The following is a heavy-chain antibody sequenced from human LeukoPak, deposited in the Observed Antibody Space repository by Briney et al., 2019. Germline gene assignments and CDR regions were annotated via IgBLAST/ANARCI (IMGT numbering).Heavy chain of an antibody. V-gene: IGHV3-30-3*01. Sequence: GRSLRLSCAASGFTFSSYAMHWVRQAPGKGLEWVAVISYDGSNKYYADSVKGRFTISRDNSKNTLYLQMNSLRAEDTAVYYCARDLVVAATFYYYYYYGMDVWGQGTTVTVSS. J-gene: IGHJ6*02. CDR2: ISYDGSNK. D-gene: IGHD2-15*01. CDR1: GFTFSSYA. CDR3: ARDLVVAATFYYYYYYGMDV.